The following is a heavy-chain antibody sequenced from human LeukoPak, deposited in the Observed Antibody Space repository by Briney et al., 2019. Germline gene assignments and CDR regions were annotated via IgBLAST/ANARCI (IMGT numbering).Heavy chain of an antibody. J-gene: IGHJ5*02. CDR1: GFTFSSYS. D-gene: IGHD3-3*01. CDR3: AKEHDLWHEEGNWFDP. V-gene: IGHV3-23*01. Sequence: GGSLRLSCAASGFTFSSYSMSWVRQAPGKGLEWVSAINDDTPYYADSVKGRFTVSRDNSKNTLYLQLNRLRAEDTAIYYCAKEHDLWHEEGNWFDPWGQGTLVTVSS. CDR2: INDDTP.